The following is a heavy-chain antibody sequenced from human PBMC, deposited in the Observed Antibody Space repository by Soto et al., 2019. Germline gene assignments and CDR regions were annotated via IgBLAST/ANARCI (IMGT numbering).Heavy chain of an antibody. CDR1: GFTLSGYA. CDR2: ISSNGVGT. Sequence: EVQLAVSGGGLAQPRGSLSISCAASGFTLSGYAMDWVRQAPGKGLEYVSGISSNGVGTYYANSVQGRFTISRDNSKNTVYLQMGSLRPEDMAVYYCARRARPDFYYMDVWGKGTTVTVSS. CDR3: ARRARPDFYYMDV. V-gene: IGHV3-64*01. J-gene: IGHJ6*03. D-gene: IGHD6-6*01.